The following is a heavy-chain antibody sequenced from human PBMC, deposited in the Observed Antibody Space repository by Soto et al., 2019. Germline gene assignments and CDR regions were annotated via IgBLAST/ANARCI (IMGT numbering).Heavy chain of an antibody. CDR3: ARVGRLVTAINYFDY. J-gene: IGHJ4*02. CDR1: GYTFTGYY. V-gene: IGHV1-2*04. Sequence: GASVKVSCKASGYTFTGYYMHWVRQAPGQGLEWMGWINPNSGGTNYAQKFQGWVTMTRDTSISTAYMELSRLRSDDTAVYYCARVGRLVTAINYFDYWGQGTLVTVSS. D-gene: IGHD2-21*02. CDR2: INPNSGGT.